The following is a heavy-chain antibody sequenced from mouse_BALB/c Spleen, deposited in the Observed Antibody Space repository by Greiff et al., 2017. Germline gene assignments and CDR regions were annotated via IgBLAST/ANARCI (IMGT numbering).Heavy chain of an antibody. CDR3: AKSAMDYDPPWFAY. Sequence: EVHLVESGPELVKPGASVKIPCKASGYTFTDYNMDWVKQSHGKSLEWIGDINPNNGGTIYNQKFKGKATLTVDKSSSTAYMELRSLTSEDTAVYYCAKSAMDYDPPWFAYWGQGTLVTVSA. D-gene: IGHD2-4*01. V-gene: IGHV1-18*01. CDR2: INPNNGGT. CDR1: GYTFTDYN. J-gene: IGHJ3*01.